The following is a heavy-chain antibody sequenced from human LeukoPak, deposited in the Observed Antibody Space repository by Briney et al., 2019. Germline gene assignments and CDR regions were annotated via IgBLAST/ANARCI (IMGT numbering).Heavy chain of an antibody. D-gene: IGHD2-21*02. CDR2: IYTSGST. J-gene: IGHJ6*02. CDR3: ARDGANQVVTAISPSYGMDV. CDR1: GGSISSYY. Sequence: SETLSLTCTVSGGSISSYYWSWIRQPAGEGLEWIGRIYTSGSTNYNPSLKSRVTMSVDTSKNQFSLKLSSVTAADTAVYYCARDGANQVVTAISPSYGMDVWGQGTTVTVFS. V-gene: IGHV4-4*07.